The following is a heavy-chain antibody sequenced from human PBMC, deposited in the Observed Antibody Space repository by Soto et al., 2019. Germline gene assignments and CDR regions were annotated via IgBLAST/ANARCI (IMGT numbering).Heavy chain of an antibody. J-gene: IGHJ5*02. CDR3: GKDLYSHDWFNYLDP. CDR1: GFTLSNYG. Sequence: QVQLVESGGGVVQPGRSLILSCAASGFTLSNYGMHWVRQAPGRGLEWVAMISQDGDQQYYIDSVKGRFTISRDNSKNTLYLQMNNLRPEDTALYHCGKDLYSHDWFNYLDPWCQGNLVTVSS. CDR2: ISQDGDQQ. D-gene: IGHD3-9*01. V-gene: IGHV3-30*18.